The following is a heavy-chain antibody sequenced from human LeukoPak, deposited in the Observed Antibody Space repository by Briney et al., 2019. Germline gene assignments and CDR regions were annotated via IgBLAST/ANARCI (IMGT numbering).Heavy chain of an antibody. Sequence: SETLSLTCTVSGGSISSSSYYWGWIRQPPGKGLEWIGSIYYSGSTYYNPSLKSRVTISVDTSKNQFSLKLSSVTAADTAVYYCARLMRLWFGSEYYYGMDVWGQGTTVTVSS. D-gene: IGHD3-10*01. J-gene: IGHJ6*02. CDR3: ARLMRLWFGSEYYYGMDV. CDR2: IYYSGST. V-gene: IGHV4-39*07. CDR1: GGSISSSSYY.